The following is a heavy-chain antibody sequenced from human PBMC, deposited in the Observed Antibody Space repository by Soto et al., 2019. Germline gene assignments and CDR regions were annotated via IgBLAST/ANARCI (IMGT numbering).Heavy chain of an antibody. CDR1: GFTFSSYG. V-gene: IGHV3-30*03. D-gene: IGHD5-12*01. Sequence: QVQLVESGGGVVQPGRSLRLSCAASGFTFSSYGMHWVRQAPGKGLEWVAVISYDGSTKYYADSVKGRFTISRDNSKNTLYLQMNSLRAEDTAVYYSAMPPDIVADDAFAIWGQGTMVTVSS. CDR3: AMPPDIVADDAFAI. CDR2: ISYDGSTK. J-gene: IGHJ3*02.